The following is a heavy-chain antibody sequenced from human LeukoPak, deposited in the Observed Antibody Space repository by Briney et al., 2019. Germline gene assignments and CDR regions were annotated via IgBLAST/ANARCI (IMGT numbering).Heavy chain of an antibody. CDR2: IYYSGST. J-gene: IGHJ6*02. CDR1: GGSISSSSYY. D-gene: IGHD6-19*01. V-gene: IGHV4-39*01. CDR3: ARPLACSSGWAD. Sequence: PSETLSLTCTVSGGSISSSSYYWGWIRQPPGKGLEWIGSIYYSGSTYYNPSLKSRVTISVDTSKNQFSLKLSPVTAAEAAVYYCARPLACSSGWADWGQGTTATVSS.